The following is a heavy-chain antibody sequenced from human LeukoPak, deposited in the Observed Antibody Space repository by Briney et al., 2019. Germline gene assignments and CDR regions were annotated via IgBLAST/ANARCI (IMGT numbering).Heavy chain of an antibody. V-gene: IGHV4-34*01. D-gene: IGHD3-22*01. CDR3: ARGTAGDYYDSSGSKSYYFDY. J-gene: IGHJ4*02. CDR1: GGSFSGYY. CDR2: INHSGST. Sequence: SETLSLTCAVYGGSFSGYYWSWIRQPPGKGLEWIGKINHSGSTNYNPSLKSRVTISVATSKNQFSLKLSSVTAADTAVYYCARGTAGDYYDSSGSKSYYFDYWGQGTLVTVSS.